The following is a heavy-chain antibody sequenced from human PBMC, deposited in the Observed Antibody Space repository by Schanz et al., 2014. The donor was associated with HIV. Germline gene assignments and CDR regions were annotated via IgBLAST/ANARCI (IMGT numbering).Heavy chain of an antibody. Sequence: VQLVQSGAEVKKPGSSVKVSCKASGGSFSRSAVSWVRQAPGQGLEWMGGIIPMYGTANYARKFQGRVTITADESTSTAYMEVSRLSPDDTAVYYCATRQGMGECFENWGQGSLVTVSS. V-gene: IGHV1-69*01. J-gene: IGHJ1*01. CDR1: GGSFSRSA. D-gene: IGHD1-26*01. CDR2: IIPMYGTA. CDR3: ATRQGMGECFEN.